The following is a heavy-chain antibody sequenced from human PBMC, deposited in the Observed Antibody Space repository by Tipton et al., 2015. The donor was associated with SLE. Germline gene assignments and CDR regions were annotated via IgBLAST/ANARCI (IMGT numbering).Heavy chain of an antibody. CDR1: GFTVSSNY. J-gene: IGHJ6*02. Sequence: SLRLSCAASGFTVSSNYMSWVRQAPGKGLEWVSVIYSGGSTYYADSVKGRFTISRHNSKNTLYLQMNSLTAEDTAVYYCASSIAAAGYYYGMDVWGQGTTVTVSS. CDR2: IYSGGST. V-gene: IGHV3-53*04. CDR3: ASSIAAAGYYYGMDV. D-gene: IGHD6-13*01.